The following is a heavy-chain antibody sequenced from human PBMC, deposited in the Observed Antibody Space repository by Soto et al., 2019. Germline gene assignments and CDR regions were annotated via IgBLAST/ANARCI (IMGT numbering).Heavy chain of an antibody. CDR2: ISGSGGST. CDR3: AKSPLGFGELFVVWFDP. D-gene: IGHD3-10*01. Sequence: GGSLRLSCAASGFTFSSYAMSCVRQAPGKGLEWVSAISGSGGSTYYADSVKGRFTISRDNSKNTLYLQMNSLRAEDTAVYYCAKSPLGFGELFVVWFDPWGQGTLVTVSS. V-gene: IGHV3-23*01. CDR1: GFTFSSYA. J-gene: IGHJ5*02.